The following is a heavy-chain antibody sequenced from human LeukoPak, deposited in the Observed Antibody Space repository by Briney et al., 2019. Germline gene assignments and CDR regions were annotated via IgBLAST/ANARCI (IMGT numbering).Heavy chain of an antibody. CDR1: GYSISSGYY. Sequence: SETLSLTCTVSGYSISSGYYWGWIRQPPGKGLEWIGSIYHSGSTYYNPSLKSRVTISVDTSKNQFSLKLSSVTAADTAVYYCARDREDYYDSSCYYYGNYWGQGTLVTVSS. D-gene: IGHD3-22*01. V-gene: IGHV4-38-2*02. CDR2: IYHSGST. CDR3: ARDREDYYDSSCYYYGNY. J-gene: IGHJ4*02.